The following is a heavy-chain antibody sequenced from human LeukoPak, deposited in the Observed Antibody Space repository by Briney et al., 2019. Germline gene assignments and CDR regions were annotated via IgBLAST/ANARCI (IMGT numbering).Heavy chain of an antibody. J-gene: IGHJ4*02. V-gene: IGHV4-31*03. D-gene: IGHD3-3*01. CDR1: GDSISGGGYY. CDR2: MNYSGTT. CDR3: AREMSVSALFDH. Sequence: PSQTLSLTCTVSGDSISGGGYYWTWIRQLPGRGLAWIGYMNYSGTTYYNPSLKGRVTTSVDTSRNQFSLKLTSVTAADTAVYYCAREMSVSALFDHWGQGKLVTVSS.